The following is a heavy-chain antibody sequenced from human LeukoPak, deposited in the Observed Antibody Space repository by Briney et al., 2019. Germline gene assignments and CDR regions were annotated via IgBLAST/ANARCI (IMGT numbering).Heavy chain of an antibody. CDR3: ARGMSIAARTDY. CDR2: IYYSGST. V-gene: IGHV4-31*03. J-gene: IGHJ4*02. CDR1: GASISSGGYY. Sequence: SQTMSLTCTVSGASISSGGYYWSWIRQHPVKGLEWIGYIYYSGSTYYNPSLKSRVTIPVDTSKNQFSLKLSSVTAADTAVYDCARGMSIAARTDYWGQGTLVTVSS. D-gene: IGHD6-6*01.